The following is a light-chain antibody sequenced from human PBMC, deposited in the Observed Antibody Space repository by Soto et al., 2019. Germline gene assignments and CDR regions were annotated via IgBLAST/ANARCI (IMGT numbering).Light chain of an antibody. Sequence: QSALTQPASVSGSPGQSITISCTGTSSDVGTYSLVSWYQQHPGKAPKLIIYEGNKRPSGVSDRFSGSRSGNTASLTISGLQAEDEADYHCCSYAGSSPYVFGTGTKVTVL. CDR3: CSYAGSSPYV. V-gene: IGLV2-23*01. J-gene: IGLJ1*01. CDR1: SSDVGTYSL. CDR2: EGN.